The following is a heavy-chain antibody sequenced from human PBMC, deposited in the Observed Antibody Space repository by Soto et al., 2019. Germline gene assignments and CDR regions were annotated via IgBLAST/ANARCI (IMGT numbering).Heavy chain of an antibody. J-gene: IGHJ4*02. Sequence: PGGSLILSCAASGFTFSSYGMHWVRQAPGKGLEWVAVIWYDGSNKYYADSVKGRFTISRDNSKNTLYLQMNSLRAEDTAVYYCAKRATGTYFDYWGQGTLVTVSS. CDR2: IWYDGSNK. D-gene: IGHD1-1*01. V-gene: IGHV3-33*06. CDR3: AKRATGTYFDY. CDR1: GFTFSSYG.